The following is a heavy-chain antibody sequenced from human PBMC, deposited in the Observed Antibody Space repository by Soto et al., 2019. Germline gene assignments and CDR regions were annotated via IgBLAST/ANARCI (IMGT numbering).Heavy chain of an antibody. J-gene: IGHJ4*02. CDR2: IYYSGTT. V-gene: IGHV4-39*01. Sequence: SETLSLTCSVSGGSISSTTYYWGWIRQPPGKGLEWIGSIYYSGTTYYNPSLKSRVTMSLDTPKNQFSLKLSSVTAADTAVYYCARHTPAISISDHWGQGTLVTVSS. CDR1: GGSISSTTYY. CDR3: ARHTPAISISDH. D-gene: IGHD2-15*01.